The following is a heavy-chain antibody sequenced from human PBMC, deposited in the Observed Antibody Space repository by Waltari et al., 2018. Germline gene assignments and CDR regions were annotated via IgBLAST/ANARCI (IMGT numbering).Heavy chain of an antibody. CDR1: GFTFSSYW. Sequence: EVQLVESGGGLVQPGGSLRLSCAASGFTFSSYWMHWVRQVPGKGLGWFYHFNGDGSITTYAASVKGRLTISRDNAKNTLYLQMNSLRVEDTAVYYCARVSYSGYDLDYWGQGTLVTVSS. CDR3: ARVSYSGYDLDY. J-gene: IGHJ4*02. D-gene: IGHD5-12*01. CDR2: FNGDGSIT. V-gene: IGHV3-74*01.